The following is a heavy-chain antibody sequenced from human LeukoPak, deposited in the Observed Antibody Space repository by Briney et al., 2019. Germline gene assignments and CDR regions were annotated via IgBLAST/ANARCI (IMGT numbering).Heavy chain of an antibody. CDR3: ASSSSGYYPLDY. Sequence: SETLSLTCIVSGGSISSSTYYWSWIRQPPGKGLEWIGYIYYSGSTYYNPSLKSRVTISVDTSKNQFSLKLSSVTAADTAVYYCASSSSGYYPLDYWGQGTLVTVSS. J-gene: IGHJ4*02. D-gene: IGHD3-22*01. V-gene: IGHV4-30-4*01. CDR2: IYYSGST. CDR1: GGSISSSTYY.